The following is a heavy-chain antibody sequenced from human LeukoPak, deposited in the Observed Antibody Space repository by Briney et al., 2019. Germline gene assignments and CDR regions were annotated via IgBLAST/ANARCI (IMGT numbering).Heavy chain of an antibody. CDR1: GGSISSNSYY. D-gene: IGHD3-10*01. J-gene: IGHJ6*03. Sequence: SETLSLTCTVSGGSISSNSYYWGWIRQPPGKGLEWIGRSSYSGSTYYNPSLKSRVTISVDTSKNQFSLKLNSVTAADTAAYYCASIWFGELLGTHYYYYYMDVWGKGTTVSV. CDR3: ASIWFGELLGTHYYYYYMDV. V-gene: IGHV4-39*01. CDR2: SSYSGST.